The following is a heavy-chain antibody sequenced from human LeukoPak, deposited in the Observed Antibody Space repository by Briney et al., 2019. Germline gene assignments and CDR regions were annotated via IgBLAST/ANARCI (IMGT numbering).Heavy chain of an antibody. CDR1: GFTFSGYA. D-gene: IGHD3-22*01. V-gene: IGHV3-23*01. CDR2: ISGSGGST. J-gene: IGHJ4*02. Sequence: GGSLRLSCAASGFTFSGYAMSWVRQAPGKGLEWVSAISGSGGSTCYADSVKGRFTISRDNSKHTLYLQMNSLRAEDTALYYCAKGRGNYYDSSGYHYFLYWGQGTLVSVS. CDR3: AKGRGNYYDSSGYHYFLY.